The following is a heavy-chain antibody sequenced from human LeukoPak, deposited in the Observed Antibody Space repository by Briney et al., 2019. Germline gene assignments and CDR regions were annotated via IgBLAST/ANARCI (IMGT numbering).Heavy chain of an antibody. J-gene: IGHJ4*02. CDR2: INSDGSST. CDR1: GFTFSSYW. V-gene: IGHV3-74*01. Sequence: GGSLRLSCAASGFTFSSYWMHWVRQAPGKGLVWVSRINSDGSSTSYADSVKGRITISRDNSKNTLYLQMNSLRAEDTALYYCAKGTLGSCSGATCYDFDYWGQGTLVTVSS. CDR3: AKGTLGSCSGATCYDFDY. D-gene: IGHD2-2*01.